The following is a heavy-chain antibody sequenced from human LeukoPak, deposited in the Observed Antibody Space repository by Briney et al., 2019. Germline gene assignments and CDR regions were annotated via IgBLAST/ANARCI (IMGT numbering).Heavy chain of an antibody. D-gene: IGHD3-3*01. CDR3: ARDAGFWGGYYEIDY. CDR2: ISSSSSTI. Sequence: GGSLRLSCAASGFTFSSYSMNWVRQAPGKGLEWVSCISSSSSTIYYADSVKGRFTISRDNAKNSLYLQMNSLRAEDTAVYYCARDAGFWGGYYEIDYWGQGTLVTVSS. J-gene: IGHJ4*02. V-gene: IGHV3-48*01. CDR1: GFTFSSYS.